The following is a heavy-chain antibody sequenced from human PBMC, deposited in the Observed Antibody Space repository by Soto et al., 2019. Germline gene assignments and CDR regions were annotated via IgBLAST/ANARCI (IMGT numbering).Heavy chain of an antibody. CDR2: IYYSGSA. D-gene: IGHD2-21*01. V-gene: IGHV4-30-4*01. J-gene: IGHJ5*02. CDR1: GGSIRVDDYY. Sequence: PSETLSLTCTVSGGSIRVDDYYWSWIRQPPGKGLEVIGYIYYSGSAYYNTSLERRVTMSVDTSKAQFSVKLSSVTAADTAIYFRAGIRYTRIVSDPSARANHWFDXWGQGTLVTVSX. CDR3: AGIRYTRIVSDPSARANHWFDX.